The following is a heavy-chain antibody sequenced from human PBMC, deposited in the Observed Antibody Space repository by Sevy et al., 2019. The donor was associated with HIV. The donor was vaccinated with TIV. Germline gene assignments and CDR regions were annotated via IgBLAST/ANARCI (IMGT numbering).Heavy chain of an antibody. J-gene: IGHJ5*02. CDR1: GGSVSSGSYY. V-gene: IGHV4-61*01. Sequence: SETLSLTCTVSGGSVSSGSYYWSWIRQPPGKGLEWIGYIYYSGSTNYNPSLKSRVTISVDTPKNQFSLKLSSVTAADTAVYYCARETKQYYDFWSGPDNWFDPWGQGTLVTVSS. D-gene: IGHD3-3*01. CDR2: IYYSGST. CDR3: ARETKQYYDFWSGPDNWFDP.